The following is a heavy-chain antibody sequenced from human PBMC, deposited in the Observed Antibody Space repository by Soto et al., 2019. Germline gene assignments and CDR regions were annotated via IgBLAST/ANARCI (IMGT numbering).Heavy chain of an antibody. CDR2: IYYSGST. D-gene: IGHD3-3*01. J-gene: IGHJ5*02. CDR3: ARLGLTIFGVVTAWLDP. Sequence: SETLSLTCTVSGGSISSSSYYWGWIRQPPGKGLEWIGSIYYSGSTYYNPSLKSRVTISVDTSKNQFSLKLSSVTAADTAVYYCARLGLTIFGVVTAWLDPWGQGTLVTVSS. CDR1: GGSISSSSYY. V-gene: IGHV4-39*01.